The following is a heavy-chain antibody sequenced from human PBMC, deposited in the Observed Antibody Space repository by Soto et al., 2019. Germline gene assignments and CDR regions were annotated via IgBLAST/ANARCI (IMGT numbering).Heavy chain of an antibody. CDR3: ASSISPAWSLSAFDI. J-gene: IGHJ3*02. CDR2: ISAYNGNT. CDR1: GYTFTSYG. Sequence: QVQLVQSGAEVKKPGASVKVSCKASGYTFTSYGISWVRQAPGQGLEWMGWISAYNGNTNYAQKLQGRVTMTTDTSTSTAYRELRSLRSDDTAVYYCASSISPAWSLSAFDIWGQGTMVTVSS. D-gene: IGHD1-26*01. V-gene: IGHV1-18*04.